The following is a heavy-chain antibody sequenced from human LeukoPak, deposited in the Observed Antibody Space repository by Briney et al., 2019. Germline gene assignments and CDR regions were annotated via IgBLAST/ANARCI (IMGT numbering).Heavy chain of an antibody. Sequence: ASVRVSCKASGYTFTGYYMHWVRQAPGQGLEWMGWINPNSGGTNYAQKFQGRVTMTRDTSINTAYMELSSLRSDDTAVYYCARDRQYYYGLDVWGQGTTVTVSS. CDR3: ARDRQYYYGLDV. J-gene: IGHJ6*02. CDR2: INPNSGGT. V-gene: IGHV1-2*02. CDR1: GYTFTGYY.